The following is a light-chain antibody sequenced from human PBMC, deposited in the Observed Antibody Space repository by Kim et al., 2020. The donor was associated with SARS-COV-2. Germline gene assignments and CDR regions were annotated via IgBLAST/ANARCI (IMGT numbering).Light chain of an antibody. Sequence: DIVMTQSPDSLAVSLGERAIINCKSSQSVLYSSNNKNYLAWYQQKPGQPPKVIIYWASTRESGVPDRFSGSGSGTDFTLTISSLQAEDVAVYYCQQNYSPPYTFGQGTKLEI. CDR1: QSVLYSSNNKNY. CDR2: WAS. V-gene: IGKV4-1*01. CDR3: QQNYSPPYT. J-gene: IGKJ2*01.